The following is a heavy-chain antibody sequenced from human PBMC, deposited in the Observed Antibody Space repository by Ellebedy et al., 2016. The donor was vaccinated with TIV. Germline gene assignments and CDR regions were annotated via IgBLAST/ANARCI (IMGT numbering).Heavy chain of an antibody. CDR1: GFTFRSHE. Sequence: PGGSLRLSCAASGFTFRSHEMTWVRQAPGKGLEWVSHISGSASTWYYADSVKGRFTISRDNTKNSLYLQMDSLRVEDTAVYYCARVGLMGRRAVDWLDSWGQGTLVIVSS. V-gene: IGHV3-48*03. CDR3: ARVGLMGRRAVDWLDS. J-gene: IGHJ5*01. D-gene: IGHD1-1*01. CDR2: ISGSASTW.